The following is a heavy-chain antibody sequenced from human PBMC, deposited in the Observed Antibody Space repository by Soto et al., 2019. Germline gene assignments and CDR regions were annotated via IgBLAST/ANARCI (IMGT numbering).Heavy chain of an antibody. CDR3: ARSGYCTNGVCYTPFDY. CDR2: IYYSGST. D-gene: IGHD2-8*01. V-gene: IGHV4-30-4*01. J-gene: IGHJ4*02. CDR1: GGSISSGDYY. Sequence: QVQLQESGPGLVKPSQILSLTCTVSGGSISSGDYYWSWIRQPPGKGLEWIGYIYYSGSTYYNPSLKSRVTISVDTSKNQFSLKLSSVTAADTAVYYCARSGYCTNGVCYTPFDYWGQGTLVTVSS.